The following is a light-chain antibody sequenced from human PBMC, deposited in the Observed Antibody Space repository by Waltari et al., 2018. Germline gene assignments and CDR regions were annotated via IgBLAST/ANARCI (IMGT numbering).Light chain of an antibody. Sequence: QSTLTQPASVSGSPGQSITISCTGTSSDVGSYNLVSWYQQHPGKAPKLMIYEGSKRPSGVSNRFSGSKSGNTASLTISGLQAEDEADYYCCSYAGRGSIFYYVFGTGTQVTVL. V-gene: IGLV2-23*01. CDR2: EGS. CDR3: CSYAGRGSIFYYV. J-gene: IGLJ1*01. CDR1: SSDVGSYNL.